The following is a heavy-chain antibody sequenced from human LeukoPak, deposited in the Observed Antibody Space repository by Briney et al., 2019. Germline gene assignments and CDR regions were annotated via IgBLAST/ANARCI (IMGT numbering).Heavy chain of an antibody. CDR2: ISSSGSTI. D-gene: IGHD4-17*01. CDR3: ARDRAVTTPGYFQH. J-gene: IGHJ1*01. Sequence: GGALRLSCAASGFTFSSYEMNWVRQAPGKGLEGVSYISSSGSTIYYADSVKGRFTISRDNAKNSLYLQMNSLRAEDTAVYYCARDRAVTTPGYFQHWGQGTLVTVSS. V-gene: IGHV3-48*03. CDR1: GFTFSSYE.